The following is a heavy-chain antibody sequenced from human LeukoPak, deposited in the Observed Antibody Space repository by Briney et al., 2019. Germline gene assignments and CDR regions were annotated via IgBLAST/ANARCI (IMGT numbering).Heavy chain of an antibody. J-gene: IGHJ6*03. CDR3: VRSGGRHYYYYYMDV. V-gene: IGHV3-30*02. D-gene: IGHD3-16*01. CDR1: GFTFSSYG. Sequence: GGSLRLSCAASGFTFSSYGMHWVRQAAGKGREWVACIRYDGSEKYYANAVKDRFTISRDNSKNPLYLQMNSLRAEDTAVYYCVRSGGRHYYYYYMDVWGKGTTVTISS. CDR2: IRYDGSEK.